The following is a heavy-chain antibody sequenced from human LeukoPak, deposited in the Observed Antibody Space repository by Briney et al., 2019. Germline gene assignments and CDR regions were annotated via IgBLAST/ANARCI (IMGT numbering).Heavy chain of an antibody. D-gene: IGHD7-27*01. CDR2: INPNSGGT. CDR3: ARDRGELGDEGWFGP. V-gene: IGHV1-2*06. CDR1: GYTFTGYY. Sequence: ASVKVSCKASGYTFTGYYMHWVRQAPGQGLEWMGRINPNSGGTNYAQKFQGRVTMTRDTSISTAYMELSRLRSDDTAVYYCARDRGELGDEGWFGPWGQGTLVTVSS. J-gene: IGHJ5*02.